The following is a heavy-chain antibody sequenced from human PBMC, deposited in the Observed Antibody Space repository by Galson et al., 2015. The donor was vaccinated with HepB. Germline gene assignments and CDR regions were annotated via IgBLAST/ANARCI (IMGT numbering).Heavy chain of an antibody. V-gene: IGHV3-11*01. J-gene: IGHJ5*02. Sequence: SLRLSCAASGFKFSDYYMNWIRQAPGKGLEWISYISPSGATIYYGDSVKGRFTISRDNAKEFLYLQMSGLSANDTAVYYCARGANCGVTDCSRNWFDPWGRGTLVTVAS. D-gene: IGHD2-21*01. CDR3: ARGANCGVTDCSRNWFDP. CDR1: GFKFSDYY. CDR2: ISPSGATI.